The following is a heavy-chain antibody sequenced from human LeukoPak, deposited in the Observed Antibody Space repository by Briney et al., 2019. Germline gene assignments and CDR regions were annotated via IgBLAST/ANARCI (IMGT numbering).Heavy chain of an antibody. J-gene: IGHJ4*02. CDR1: GFTFSSYD. V-gene: IGHV3-13*01. CDR3: ARGCYSGSYWGPFDY. D-gene: IGHD1-26*01. Sequence: PGGSLRLSCAASGFTFSSYDMHWVRHATGKGLEWVSAIGTAGDTYYPGSVKGRFTISRENAKNSLYLQMNSLRAGDTAVYYCARGCYSGSYWGPFDYWGQGTLVTVSS. CDR2: IGTAGDT.